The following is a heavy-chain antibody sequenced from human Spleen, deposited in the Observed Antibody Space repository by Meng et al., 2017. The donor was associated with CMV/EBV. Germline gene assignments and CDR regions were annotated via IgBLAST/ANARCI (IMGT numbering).Heavy chain of an antibody. J-gene: IGHJ4*02. V-gene: IGHV3-30*02. D-gene: IGHD1-26*01. Sequence: GGSLRLSCAASGFTFSRAGMHWVRQAPGKGLEWVSFIRYDGSNQYYADSVKGRFTISRDNSKNTVFLQMNGLRAEDTAVYYRAKDWLITGAAGVFDYWGQGTLVTVSS. CDR1: GFTFSRAG. CDR3: AKDWLITGAAGVFDY. CDR2: IRYDGSNQ.